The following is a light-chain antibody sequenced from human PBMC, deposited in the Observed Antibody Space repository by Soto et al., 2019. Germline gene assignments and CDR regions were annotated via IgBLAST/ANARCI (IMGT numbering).Light chain of an antibody. CDR3: QQYVSSVT. CDR1: QSVDSSF. J-gene: IGKJ1*01. CDR2: GAS. Sequence: EIVLTQSPGSLSLSPGERATLSCRASQSVDSSFFAWYQRKPGQAPRLLIYGASKRAIGIPDRFSGSGSGTDFTLTISRLEPEDFAVYYCQQYVSSVTFGQGTKVEIK. V-gene: IGKV3-20*01.